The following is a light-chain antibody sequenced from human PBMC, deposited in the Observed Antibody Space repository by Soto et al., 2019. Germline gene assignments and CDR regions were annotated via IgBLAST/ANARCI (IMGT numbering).Light chain of an antibody. CDR1: QSISSW. V-gene: IGKV1-5*03. CDR2: KAS. CDR3: QQYNSYPWT. Sequence: DIQMTQSPSTLSASVGDRVTITCRASQSISSWLAWYQQKPGKAPKLLIYKASSLESGVPSGFSGSRSGTEFTLTISSLQPDDFATYFCQQYNSYPWTFGQGTKVDIK. J-gene: IGKJ1*01.